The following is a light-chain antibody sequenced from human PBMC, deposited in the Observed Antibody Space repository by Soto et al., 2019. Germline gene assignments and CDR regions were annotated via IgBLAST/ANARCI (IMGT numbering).Light chain of an antibody. J-gene: IGKJ1*01. Sequence: IVMTQSPATLSVSPGERATLSCRASQTLGTNLAWYQQKTGQAPRLLIFGASIRATGIPARFSGSGSGTEFTLTISRLQSEDFAEYHCQQYNNWPQTFGQGTRWIS. CDR3: QQYNNWPQT. CDR1: QTLGTN. CDR2: GAS. V-gene: IGKV3-15*01.